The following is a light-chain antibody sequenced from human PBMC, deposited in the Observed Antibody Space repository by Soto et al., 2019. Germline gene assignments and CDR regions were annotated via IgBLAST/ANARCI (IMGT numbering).Light chain of an antibody. Sequence: EIVLTQSPGTLSLSPGERATLSCRASQTVSSSYLAWYQQKPGQAPRLLIYGASSRATGIPDRVRGSGSGTDFTLTINRLEPEDFAVYYCQQYGSSPVTFGQGTKLEIK. CDR3: QQYGSSPVT. V-gene: IGKV3-20*01. CDR1: QTVSSSY. J-gene: IGKJ2*01. CDR2: GAS.